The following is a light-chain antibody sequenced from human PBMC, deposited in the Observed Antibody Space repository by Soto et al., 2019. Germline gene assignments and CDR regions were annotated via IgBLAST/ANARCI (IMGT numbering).Light chain of an antibody. CDR2: KDS. V-gene: IGLV3-27*01. J-gene: IGLJ2*01. Sequence: SSELTQPSSVSVSPGQTARITCSGDVLAKKYARWFQQKPGQAPVLVIYKDSERPSGIPERFSGSSSGTTVTLTISGAQVEDEADYYCYSAADNNPLVFGGGTQLTVL. CDR1: VLAKKY. CDR3: YSAADNNPLV.